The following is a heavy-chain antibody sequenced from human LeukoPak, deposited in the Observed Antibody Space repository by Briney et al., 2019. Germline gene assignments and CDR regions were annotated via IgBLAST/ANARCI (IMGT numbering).Heavy chain of an antibody. CDR1: AFSFSTCA. CDR2: ISSNGGMT. J-gene: IGHJ3*02. V-gene: IGHV3-23*01. CDR3: AGDSDVEPRNGFDI. Sequence: GGSLRLSCAASAFSFSTCAMHWVRQPPGQGLEWVSTISSNGGMTFYSHSVMGRFSISRDNSKSILYLQMSSLRGEDTAVYYCAGDSDVEPRNGFDIWGQGTMATVSS. D-gene: IGHD1-1*01.